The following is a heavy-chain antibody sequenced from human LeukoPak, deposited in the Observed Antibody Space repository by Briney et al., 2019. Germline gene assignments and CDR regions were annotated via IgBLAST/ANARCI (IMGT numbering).Heavy chain of an antibody. CDR2: INTKTGDP. V-gene: IGHV7-4-1*02. CDR3: ARRYCSGGSSYYYYYYMDV. J-gene: IGHJ6*03. Sequence: ASVKVSCKASGYTFTNYAMNWVRQAPGQGLEWMGWINTKTGDPTYAQGFTGRFVFSLDTSVSTAYLEISSLKAEDTAVYYCARRYCSGGSSYYYYYYMDVWGKGTTVTVSS. CDR1: GYTFTNYA. D-gene: IGHD2-15*01.